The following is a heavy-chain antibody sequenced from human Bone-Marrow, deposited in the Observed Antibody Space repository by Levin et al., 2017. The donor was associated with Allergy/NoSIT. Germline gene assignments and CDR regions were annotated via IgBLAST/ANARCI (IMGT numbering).Heavy chain of an antibody. CDR1: GFTFSSFG. D-gene: IGHD1-26*01. V-gene: IGHV3-30*03. CDR2: ISYDGSNK. CDR3: ARGSREFDY. Sequence: GESLKISCAASGFTFSSFGMHWVRQAPGKGLEWVALISYDGSNKNYGDFVKGRFTISRDNSKNTLYLQMNSLRAEDTAIYYCARGSREFDYWGQGILVTVSS. J-gene: IGHJ4*02.